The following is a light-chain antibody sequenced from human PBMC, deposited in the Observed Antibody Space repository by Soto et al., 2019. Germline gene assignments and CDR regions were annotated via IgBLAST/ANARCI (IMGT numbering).Light chain of an antibody. V-gene: IGKV3-15*01. J-gene: IGKJ3*01. CDR3: QQYNNWPPLFT. CDR2: GAS. Sequence: EIVMTQSPASLSVSPGERATISYRASQSVSSNLAWYQQKPGQAPRLLIYGASTRATGIPARFSGSGSGTEFTLTISSLQSEDFAVYYCQQYNNWPPLFTFGPGTKVDIK. CDR1: QSVSSN.